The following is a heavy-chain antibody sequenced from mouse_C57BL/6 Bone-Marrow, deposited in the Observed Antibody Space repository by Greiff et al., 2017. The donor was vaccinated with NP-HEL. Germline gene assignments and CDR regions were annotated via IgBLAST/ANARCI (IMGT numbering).Heavy chain of an antibody. D-gene: IGHD4-1*01. CDR3: ARRNWAWFAY. Sequence: EVKVVESGGGLVKPGGSLKLSCAASGFTFSDYGMHWVRQAPEKGLEWVAYISSGSSTIYYADTVKGRFTISRDNAKNTLFLQMNSLRSEDTAMYYCARRNWAWFAYWGQGTLVTVSA. J-gene: IGHJ3*01. V-gene: IGHV5-17*01. CDR2: ISSGSSTI. CDR1: GFTFSDYG.